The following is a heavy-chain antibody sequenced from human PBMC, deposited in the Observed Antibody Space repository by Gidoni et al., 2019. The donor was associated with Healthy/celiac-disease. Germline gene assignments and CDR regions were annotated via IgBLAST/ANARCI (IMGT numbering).Heavy chain of an antibody. V-gene: IGHV4-39*01. CDR3: ARHFRQHNWFDP. J-gene: IGHJ5*02. CDR2: IYYSGST. CDR1: GGSISSSSYY. Sequence: QLQLPESGPGLVKPSATLSLTCTVSGGSISSSSYYWGWLRQPPGKGLEWIGSIYYSGSTYYNPSLKSRVTISVDTSKNQFSLKLSSVTAADTAVYYCARHFRQHNWFDPWGQGTLVTVSS. D-gene: IGHD6-13*01.